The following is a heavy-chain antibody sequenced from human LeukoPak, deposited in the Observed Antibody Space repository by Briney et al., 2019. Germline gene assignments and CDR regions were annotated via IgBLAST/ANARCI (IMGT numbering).Heavy chain of an antibody. CDR3: ARADPVTTTPHFDY. CDR2: IYYSGST. V-gene: IGHV4-59*01. D-gene: IGHD4-11*01. J-gene: IGHJ4*02. Sequence: PSETLSLTCTVSGGSISSYYWSWIRQPPGKGLEWIGYIYYSGSTNYNPSLKSRVTISVDTSKNQFSLKLSSVTAADTAVYYCARADPVTTTPHFDYWGQGTLVTVSS. CDR1: GGSISSYY.